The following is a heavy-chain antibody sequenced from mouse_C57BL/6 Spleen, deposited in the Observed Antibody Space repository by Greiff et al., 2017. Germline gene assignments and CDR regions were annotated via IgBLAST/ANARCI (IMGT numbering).Heavy chain of an antibody. J-gene: IGHJ3*01. CDR3: TRDPDQGAWFAY. CDR2: ISRGGDYI. V-gene: IGHV5-9-1*02. Sequence: EVKLQESGEGLVKPGGSLKLSCAASGFTFSSYAMSWVRQTPEKRLEWVAYISRGGDYIYYADTVKGRFPISRDNARNTLYLQMSSLKSEDTAMYYCTRDPDQGAWFAYWGQGTLVTVSA. CDR1: GFTFSSYA.